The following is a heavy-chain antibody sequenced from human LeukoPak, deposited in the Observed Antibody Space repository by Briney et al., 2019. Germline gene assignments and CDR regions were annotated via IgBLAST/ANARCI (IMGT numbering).Heavy chain of an antibody. CDR1: GYTFTNYY. V-gene: IGHV1-46*01. J-gene: IGHJ3*02. Sequence: ASVKVSCKASGYTFTNYYIHWVRQAPGQGLEWMGLIDPGGDNTNYAQNFQGRVTMTRDTSASTVYMELSSLRSEDTAIYYCARIRDGYNDAYDIWGQGTVVTVPS. CDR2: IDPGGDNT. CDR3: ARIRDGYNDAYDI. D-gene: IGHD5-24*01.